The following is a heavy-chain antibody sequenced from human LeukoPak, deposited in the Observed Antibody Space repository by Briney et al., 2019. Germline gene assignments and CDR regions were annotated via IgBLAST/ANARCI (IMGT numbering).Heavy chain of an antibody. V-gene: IGHV5-51*01. Sequence: KISCKGSGYSFTSYWIGWVRQMPGKGLEWMGIIYPGDSDTRYSPSFQGQVTISADKSISTAYLQWSSLKASDTAMYYCARSSSSSWFTVKYYFDYWGQGTLVTVSS. J-gene: IGHJ4*02. D-gene: IGHD6-13*01. CDR2: IYPGDSDT. CDR1: GYSFTSYW. CDR3: ARSSSSSWFTVKYYFDY.